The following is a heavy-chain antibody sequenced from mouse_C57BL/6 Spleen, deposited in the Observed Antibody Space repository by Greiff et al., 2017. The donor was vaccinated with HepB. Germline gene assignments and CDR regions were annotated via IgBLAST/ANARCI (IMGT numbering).Heavy chain of an antibody. J-gene: IGHJ1*03. CDR3: ATYYGSSYDYWYFDV. CDR1: GFSLTSYG. V-gene: IGHV2-5*01. D-gene: IGHD1-1*01. CDR2: IWRGGST. Sequence: VKLQQSGPGLVQPSQSLSITCTVSGFSLTSYGVHWVRQSPGKGLEWLGVIWRGGSTDYNAAFMSRLSITKDNSKSQVFFKMNSLQADDTAIYYCATYYGSSYDYWYFDVWGTGTTVTVSS.